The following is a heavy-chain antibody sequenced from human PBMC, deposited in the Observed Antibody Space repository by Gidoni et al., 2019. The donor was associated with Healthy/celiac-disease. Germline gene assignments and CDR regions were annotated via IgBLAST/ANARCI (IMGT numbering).Heavy chain of an antibody. J-gene: IGHJ4*02. CDR2: ISSSSSTI. CDR3: ARAVWATTVVTQYYFDY. V-gene: IGHV3-48*02. D-gene: IGHD4-17*01. Sequence: EVQLVESGGGLVQPGGSLRLSWAASGFTFSSDSMNWARQAPRKGLEWVSYISSSSSTIYYADSVKGRFTISRDNAKNSLYLQMNSLRDEDTAVYYCARAVWATTVVTQYYFDYWGQGTLVTVSS. CDR1: GFTFSSDS.